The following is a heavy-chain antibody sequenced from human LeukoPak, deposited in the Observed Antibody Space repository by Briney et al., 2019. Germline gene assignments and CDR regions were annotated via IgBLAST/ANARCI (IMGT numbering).Heavy chain of an antibody. CDR3: ARGPYYGDLNPDYFDY. Sequence: ASVKVSCKTSDYTFTSYGITRVRQAPGQGLEWMGWISTYNGKTNYVDKFQGRVTMTTDTFTKTVYMHLRSLRSDDTALYYCARGPYYGDLNPDYFDYWGQGTLVTVSS. D-gene: IGHD3-16*01. J-gene: IGHJ4*02. CDR1: DYTFTSYG. V-gene: IGHV1-18*01. CDR2: ISTYNGKT.